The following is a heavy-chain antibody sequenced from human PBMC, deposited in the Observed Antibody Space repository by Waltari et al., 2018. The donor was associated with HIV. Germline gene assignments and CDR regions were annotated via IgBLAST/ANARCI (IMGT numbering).Heavy chain of an antibody. V-gene: IGHV3-7*01. D-gene: IGHD1-20*01. Sequence: EVQLVESGGGLVQPGGSLRPSCAASGFTFSSYWLSWVRQAPGKGLEWVANIKQDGSEKYYVDSVKGRFTISRDNAKNSLYLQMNSLRAEDTAVYYCARDYNWNRWGYFDLWGRGTLVTVSS. CDR1: GFTFSSYW. CDR2: IKQDGSEK. J-gene: IGHJ2*01. CDR3: ARDYNWNRWGYFDL.